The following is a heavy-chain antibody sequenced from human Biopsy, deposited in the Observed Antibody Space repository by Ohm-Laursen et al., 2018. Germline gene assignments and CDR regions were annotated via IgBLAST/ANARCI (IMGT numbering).Heavy chain of an antibody. J-gene: IGHJ6*02. CDR1: GGYISHYY. D-gene: IGHD2/OR15-2a*01. CDR2: IYYSGST. V-gene: IGHV4-59*01. CDR3: ARATNSTGWPYYYFYGMDV. Sequence: TLSLTCPVSGGYISHYYWTWIRQPAGQGLERIGYIYYSGSTNYNPSLKSRVTISVDTSKNQFSLRLNSVTAADTAVYYCARATNSTGWPYYYFYGMDVWGQGTTVTVSS.